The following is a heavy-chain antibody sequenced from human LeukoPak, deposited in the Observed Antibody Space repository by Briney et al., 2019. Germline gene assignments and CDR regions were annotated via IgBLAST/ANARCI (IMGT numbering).Heavy chain of an antibody. CDR3: AREPNYRLYYYGMDV. CDR1: GYTFTSYY. CDR2: INPSGGST. V-gene: IGHV1-46*01. J-gene: IGHJ6*02. Sequence: ASVKVSCKASGYTFTSYYMHWVRQAPGPGLEWMGIINPSGGSTSYAQKFQGRVTMTRDTSTSTVYMELSSLRSEDTAVYYCAREPNYRLYYYGMDVWGQGTTVTVSS. D-gene: IGHD1-7*01.